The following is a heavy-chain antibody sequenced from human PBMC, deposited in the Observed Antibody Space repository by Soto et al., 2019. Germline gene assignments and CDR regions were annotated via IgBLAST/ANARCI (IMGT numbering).Heavy chain of an antibody. CDR1: GGSISSYY. V-gene: IGHV4-34*01. Sequence: SETLSLTCTVSGGSISSYYWSWIRQPPGKGLEWIGEIHHSGSTNCNPSLKSRVTISVDKSKNQFSLKLTSVTAADTAVYYCTTIDYDDSSGYYNLNVWGQGTTVTVSS. J-gene: IGHJ6*02. CDR3: TTIDYDDSSGYYNLNV. CDR2: IHHSGST. D-gene: IGHD3-22*01.